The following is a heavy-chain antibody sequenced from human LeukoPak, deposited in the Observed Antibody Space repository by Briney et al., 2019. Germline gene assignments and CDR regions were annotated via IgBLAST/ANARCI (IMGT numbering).Heavy chain of an antibody. Sequence: GGSLRLSCAASGFTVSSNSMSWVRQAPGKGLEWVSVFYSGGSTYYAESVKGRFTISRDNSKNTLYLQMNTLRPEDTAVYYCARVQAPGGSYSKGYFDYWGQGTLLTVSS. CDR2: FYSGGST. CDR3: ARVQAPGGSYSKGYFDY. J-gene: IGHJ4*02. CDR1: GFTVSSNS. V-gene: IGHV3-53*05. D-gene: IGHD3-10*01.